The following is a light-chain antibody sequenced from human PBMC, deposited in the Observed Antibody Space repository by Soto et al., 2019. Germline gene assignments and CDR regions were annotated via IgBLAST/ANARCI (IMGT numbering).Light chain of an antibody. CDR1: SSDVWGYNY. Sequence: QSALTQPPSASGSPGQSVTISCTGTSSDVWGYNYVSWDQQHPGKAPKLMIYEVSKRPSGVPDRFSGSKAGNTAPLTVSGLQAEDEADYYCSSYAGSTNGHVVFGGGTKVTAL. CDR3: SSYAGSTNGHVV. CDR2: EVS. V-gene: IGLV2-8*01. J-gene: IGLJ2*01.